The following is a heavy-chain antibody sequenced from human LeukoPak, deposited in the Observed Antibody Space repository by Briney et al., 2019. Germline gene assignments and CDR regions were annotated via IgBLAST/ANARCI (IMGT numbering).Heavy chain of an antibody. J-gene: IGHJ4*02. CDR3: AKVNSGSYLFYFDY. CDR1: GFIFSSYA. Sequence: GGSLRLSCAASGFIFSSYAMSWVRQAPGKGLEWVSASSGSGGSTFYADSVKGRFTTSRDNSKNTLYLQMDNLRAEDTALYYCAKVNSGSYLFYFDYWGQGTLATVSS. V-gene: IGHV3-23*01. CDR2: SSGSGGST. D-gene: IGHD1-26*01.